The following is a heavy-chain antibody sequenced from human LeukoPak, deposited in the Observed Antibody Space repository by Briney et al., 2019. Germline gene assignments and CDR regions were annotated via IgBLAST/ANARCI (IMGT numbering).Heavy chain of an antibody. D-gene: IGHD5-24*01. J-gene: IGHJ4*02. CDR3: SRDQDGYNLFDY. Sequence: GGSLRLSCAASGFTFGHYGMPWVRQAPGKGLEWVAIIWYDGSEKFYADFVQGRFTISRDNSKDTLYLQMNSLRLDDTGVYYCSRDQDGYNLFDYWGQGTLVTVSS. CDR2: IWYDGSEK. CDR1: GFTFGHYG. V-gene: IGHV3-33*01.